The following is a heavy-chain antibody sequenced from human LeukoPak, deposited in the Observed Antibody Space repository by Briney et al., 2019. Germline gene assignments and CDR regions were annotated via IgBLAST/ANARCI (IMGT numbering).Heavy chain of an antibody. CDR3: ARNRGGGSGYSDY. CDR2: IKPDGTDK. D-gene: IGHD3-22*01. V-gene: IGHV3-7*05. Sequence: GGSLRLSCAASGFTFSSHWMSWVRQAPGKGLEWVAIIKPDGTDKYYVDSVKGRFTVSKDNAKNLLYLQMNSLRAEDTAMYYCARNRGGGSGYSDYWGQGTLVTVSS. J-gene: IGHJ4*02. CDR1: GFTFSSHW.